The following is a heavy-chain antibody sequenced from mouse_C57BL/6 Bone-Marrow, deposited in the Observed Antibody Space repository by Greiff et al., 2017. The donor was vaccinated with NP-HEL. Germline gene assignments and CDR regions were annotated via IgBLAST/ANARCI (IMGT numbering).Heavy chain of an antibody. CDR2: IYPSDSET. J-gene: IGHJ3*01. Sequence: VQLQQPGAELVRPGSSVKLSCKASGYTFTSYWMDWVKQRPGQGLEWIGNIYPSDSETHYNQKFKDKATLTVDKSSSTAYMQLSSLTSEDSAVYYCARKGAAQAPAWFAYWGQGTLVTVSA. CDR3: ARKGAAQAPAWFAY. CDR1: GYTFTSYW. V-gene: IGHV1-61*01. D-gene: IGHD3-2*02.